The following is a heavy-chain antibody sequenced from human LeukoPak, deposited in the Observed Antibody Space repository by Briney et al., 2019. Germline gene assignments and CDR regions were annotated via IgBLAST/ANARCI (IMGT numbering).Heavy chain of an antibody. CDR2: FSGSGGNT. J-gene: IGHJ4*02. D-gene: IGHD1-26*01. CDR3: AKAGSIKFDY. V-gene: IGHV3-23*01. Sequence: PGGSLRLSCAASGFTFSSYAMSWVRQVPGKGLEWVSTFSGSGGNTYYADSVKGRFTISRDNSKNTLYLQMNSLRAEDTAVYYCAKAGSIKFDYWGQGTLVTVSS. CDR1: GFTFSSYA.